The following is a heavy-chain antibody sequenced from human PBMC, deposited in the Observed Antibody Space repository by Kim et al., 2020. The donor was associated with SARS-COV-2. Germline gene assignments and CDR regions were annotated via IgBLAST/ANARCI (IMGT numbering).Heavy chain of an antibody. D-gene: IGHD6-13*01. CDR3: ARDEQQQLVPDFDY. V-gene: IGHV3-21*01. CDR2: ISSSSSYI. Sequence: GGSLRLSCAASGFTFSSYSMNWVRQAPGKGLEWVPFISSSSSYIYYADSVKGRFTISRDNAKNSLYLQMNSLRAEDTAVYYCARDEQQQLVPDFDYWGQGTLVTVSS. J-gene: IGHJ4*02. CDR1: GFTFSSYS.